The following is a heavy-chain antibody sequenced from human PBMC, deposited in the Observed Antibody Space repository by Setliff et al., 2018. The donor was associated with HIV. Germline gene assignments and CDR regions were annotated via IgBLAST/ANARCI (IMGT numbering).Heavy chain of an antibody. CDR1: GHTFTNYD. Sequence: ASVKVSCKPPGHTFTNYDIHWMRRAPGQGLEWMGWMNPNSGVSGYALKFHDRVTMTRDTSITTLYMELSSLTSEDTAVYYCARAGGLRMDRGVVSDYWGQGTQVTVSS. D-gene: IGHD3-10*01. J-gene: IGHJ4*02. CDR3: ARAGGLRMDRGVVSDY. CDR2: MNPNSGVS. V-gene: IGHV1-8*01.